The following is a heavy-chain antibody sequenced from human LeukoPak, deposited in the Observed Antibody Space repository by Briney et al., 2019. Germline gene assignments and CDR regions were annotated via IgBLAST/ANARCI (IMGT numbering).Heavy chain of an antibody. Sequence: SQTLSLTCTVSGGSISSGGYYWSWIRQHPGKGLEWIGYIYYSGSTYYNPSLKSRVTISVDTSKNQFSLKLSSVTAADTAVYYCARDVNLITGTTCYGMDVWGQGTTVTVSS. D-gene: IGHD1-20*01. CDR2: IYYSGST. V-gene: IGHV4-31*03. J-gene: IGHJ6*02. CDR1: GGSISSGGYY. CDR3: ARDVNLITGTTCYGMDV.